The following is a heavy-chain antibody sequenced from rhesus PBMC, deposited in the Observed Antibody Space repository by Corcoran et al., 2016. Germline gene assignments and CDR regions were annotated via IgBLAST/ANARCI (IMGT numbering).Heavy chain of an antibody. J-gene: IGHJ4*01. CDR1: GVSFSTYW. D-gene: IGHD3-16*01. CDR2: ISGNSESA. Sequence: QVQLQESGPGLVKPSETLSLTCAASGVSFSTYWWTGVRPPPGTGVEWIGDISGNSESANYNPSLKSRVTISKDASKNQFSLRLTSVTAADTAVYYCAKKEALGGGYYEDFDYWGQGVLVTVSS. CDR3: AKKEALGGGYYEDFDY. V-gene: IGHV4-80*01.